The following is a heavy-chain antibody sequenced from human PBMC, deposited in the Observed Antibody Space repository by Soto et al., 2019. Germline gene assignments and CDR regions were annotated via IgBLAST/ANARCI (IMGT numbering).Heavy chain of an antibody. J-gene: IGHJ3*01. Sequence: SGPTLVNPTQTLTLTCTFSGFALSTSGMCVSWIRQPPGKALEWLARIDWDDDKHYKTSLKTRLTISKDTSKNQVVLTMTNMDLLDTATYLCSCIALGTCWYAESGGTFDVWGKGTMVTVSS. V-gene: IGHV2-70*11. CDR3: SCIALGTCWYAESGGTFDV. CDR1: GFALSTSGMC. D-gene: IGHD2-2*01. CDR2: IDWDDDK.